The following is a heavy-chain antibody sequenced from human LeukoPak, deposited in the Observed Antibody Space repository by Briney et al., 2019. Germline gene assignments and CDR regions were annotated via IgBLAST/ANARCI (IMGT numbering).Heavy chain of an antibody. D-gene: IGHD2-15*01. CDR3: ARESPHCSGVSCFFDY. Sequence: GGSLRLSCAASGFTFSGYEMNWVRQAPGKGLEWVLCITSSGRTRYYADSVKVRFTPSRDNAKNSLYVQTNRLRADDTAIYYCARESPHCSGVSCFFDYWGQGTLVTVSS. J-gene: IGHJ4*02. CDR1: GFTFSGYE. CDR2: ITSSGRTR. V-gene: IGHV3-48*03.